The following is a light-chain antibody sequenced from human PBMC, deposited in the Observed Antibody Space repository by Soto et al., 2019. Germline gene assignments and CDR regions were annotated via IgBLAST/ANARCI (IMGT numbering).Light chain of an antibody. CDR1: QSLSNN. CDR3: QQHNNSPPWT. J-gene: IGKJ1*01. CDR2: GAS. Sequence: EIVMTQSPATLSVSPGERATLSCRASQSLSNNLAWYQQKPGQAPRLLIYGASTRATGIPARFSGSGSGTEFTLSLIILQAEDLEVSSCQQHNNSPPWTFGQGTKVEIK. V-gene: IGKV3-15*01.